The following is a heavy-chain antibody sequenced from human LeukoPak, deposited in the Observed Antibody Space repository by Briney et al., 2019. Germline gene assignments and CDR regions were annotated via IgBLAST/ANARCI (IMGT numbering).Heavy chain of an antibody. D-gene: IGHD6-19*01. V-gene: IGHV3-23*01. J-gene: IGHJ6*02. CDR2: ISGSGGST. Sequence: GGSLRLSCAASGFTFSGYAMSWVRQAPGKGLEWVSAISGSGGSTYYADSVKGRFTISRDNSKNTLYLQMNSLRAEDTAVYYCAKASSGRGYYYYYGMDVWGQGTTVTVSS. CDR3: AKASSGRGYYYYYGMDV. CDR1: GFTFSGYA.